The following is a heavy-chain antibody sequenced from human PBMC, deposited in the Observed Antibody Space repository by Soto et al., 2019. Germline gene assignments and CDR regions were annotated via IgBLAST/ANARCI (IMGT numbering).Heavy chain of an antibody. D-gene: IGHD2-2*01. J-gene: IGHJ6*03. CDR1: GFTFSSYA. CDR3: AKVVPAAPDYYYYYMDV. CDR2: ISGSGGST. V-gene: IGHV3-23*01. Sequence: PGGSLRLSCAASGFTFSSYAMSWVRQAPGKGLEWVSAISGSGGSTYYADSVKGRFTISRDNSKNTLYLQMNSLRAEDTAVYYCAKVVPAAPDYYYYYMDVWGKGTTVTVSS.